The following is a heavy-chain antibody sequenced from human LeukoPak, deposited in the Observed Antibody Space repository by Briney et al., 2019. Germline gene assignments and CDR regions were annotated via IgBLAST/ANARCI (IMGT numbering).Heavy chain of an antibody. CDR2: INHSGST. V-gene: IGHV4-34*01. J-gene: IGHJ6*02. Sequence: PSETLSLTCAVYGESSSGYYWSWIRQPPGKGLEWLGEINHSGSTNFNPSLKSRVTVSVDTSKKQFSLKLRSVTAADTAVYYCAGYFGYYYYGMDAWGQGTTVTVSS. D-gene: IGHD3-9*01. CDR1: GESSSGYY. CDR3: AGYFGYYYYGMDA.